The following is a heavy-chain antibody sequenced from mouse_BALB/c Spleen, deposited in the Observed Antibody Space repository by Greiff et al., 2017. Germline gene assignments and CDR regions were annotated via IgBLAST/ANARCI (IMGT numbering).Heavy chain of an antibody. CDR1: GFSLTSYG. J-gene: IGHJ1*01. Sequence: VQVVESGPGLVAPSQSLSITCTVSGFSLTSYGVHWVRQPPGKGLEWLGVIWAGGSTNYNSALMSRLSISKDNSKSQVFLKMNSLQTDDTAMYYCARGYYGNYEWYFDVWGAGTTVTVSS. D-gene: IGHD2-1*01. V-gene: IGHV2-9*02. CDR3: ARGYYGNYEWYFDV. CDR2: IWAGGST.